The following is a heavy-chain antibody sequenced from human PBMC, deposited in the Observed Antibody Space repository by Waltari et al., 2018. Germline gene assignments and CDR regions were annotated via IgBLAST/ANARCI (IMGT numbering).Heavy chain of an antibody. V-gene: IGHV3-30-3*01. J-gene: IGHJ6*03. Sequence: QVQLVESGGGVVQPGRSLRLSCAASGFTFSSYAMHWVRGAPGKGLEWVAVISYDGSNKYYADSVKGRFTISRDNSKNTLYLQMNSLRAEDTAVYYCAREIGGLGNYMDVWGKGTTVTVSS. CDR1: GFTFSSYA. CDR3: AREIGGLGNYMDV. D-gene: IGHD3-16*01. CDR2: ISYDGSNK.